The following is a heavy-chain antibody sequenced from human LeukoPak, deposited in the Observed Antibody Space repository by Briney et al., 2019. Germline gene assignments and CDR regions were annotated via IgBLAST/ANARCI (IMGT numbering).Heavy chain of an antibody. CDR1: GGSISGYY. D-gene: IGHD3-10*01. CDR2: IYYTGST. CDR3: AREKYYGVAFDI. V-gene: IGHV4-59*12. Sequence: SETLSLTCTVSGGSISGYYWSWIRQPPGKGQEWIGYIYYTGSTNYNPSLKSRVTMSADTSKNQFSLKLSSVTAADTAVYYCAREKYYGVAFDIWGQGTMVTVSS. J-gene: IGHJ3*02.